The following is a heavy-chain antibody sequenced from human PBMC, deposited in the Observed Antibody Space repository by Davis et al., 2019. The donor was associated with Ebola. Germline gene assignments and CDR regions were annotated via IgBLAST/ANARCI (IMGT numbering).Heavy chain of an antibody. Sequence: GESLKISCAASGFTLSSYAMNWVRQAPGKGLEWVSAISSGSTYIYYAESVKGRFTISRDNARNSLYLQMNSLKDEDTAVYYCAKAPVRFLEWFTTDYWGKGTLVTVSS. D-gene: IGHD3-3*01. CDR3: AKAPVRFLEWFTTDY. CDR1: GFTLSSYA. J-gene: IGHJ4*02. V-gene: IGHV3-21*01. CDR2: ISSGSTYI.